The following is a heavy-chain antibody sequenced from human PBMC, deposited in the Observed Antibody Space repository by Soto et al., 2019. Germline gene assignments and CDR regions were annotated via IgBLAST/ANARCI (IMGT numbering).Heavy chain of an antibody. CDR2: INHSGST. CDR3: ARTLPFSYYYGSGSYYPTYNWFDP. J-gene: IGHJ5*02. Sequence: PSETLSLTCAVYGGSFSGYYWSWIRQPPGKGLEWIGEINHSGSTNYNPSLKSRVTISVDTSKNQFSLKLSSVTAADTAVYYCARTLPFSYYYGSGSYYPTYNWFDPWGQGTLVTVSS. D-gene: IGHD3-10*01. CDR1: GGSFSGYY. V-gene: IGHV4-34*01.